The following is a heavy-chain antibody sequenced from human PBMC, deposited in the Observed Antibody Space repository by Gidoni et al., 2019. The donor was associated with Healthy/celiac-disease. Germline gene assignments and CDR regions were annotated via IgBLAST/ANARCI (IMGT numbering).Heavy chain of an antibody. CDR1: GFTFSSYA. CDR3: AKVFGKVVTAPFDY. D-gene: IGHD2-21*02. Sequence: EVQLLEAGGGLVPPGGSLRRSCAACGFTFSSYAMSWVRQAQGKGLEWVSAISGRGGSSYYADSVYVRFTISRDNSKNTLYLQINSLRAEDTAVYYCAKVFGKVVTAPFDYWGQGTLVTVSS. V-gene: IGHV3-23*01. J-gene: IGHJ4*02. CDR2: ISGRGGSS.